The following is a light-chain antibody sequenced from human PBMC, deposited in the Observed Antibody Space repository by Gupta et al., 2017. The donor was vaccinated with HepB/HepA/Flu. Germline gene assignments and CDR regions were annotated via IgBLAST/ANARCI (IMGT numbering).Light chain of an antibody. Sequence: VLTHSPGTLSLSPGEAATLSCRASQSVSTSYLAWYQQQPGQAPRLLIYGTYTRANGVPDRFSGSGSGTXFILTIXRREPDDFAVYHCHQQGYSPCIFGXGTKMDIK. J-gene: IGKJ2*02. V-gene: IGKV3-20*01. CDR2: GTY. CDR3: HQQGYSPCI. CDR1: QSVSTSY.